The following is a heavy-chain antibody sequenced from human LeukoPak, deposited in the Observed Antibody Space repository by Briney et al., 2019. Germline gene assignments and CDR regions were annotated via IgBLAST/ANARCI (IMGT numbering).Heavy chain of an antibody. Sequence: GSLRLSCAASGFTFSSYSMNWVRQAPGKGLEWVGSVYYTGSTFYNPSLKSRVTTSVDTSKNHFSLNLSSVTAADTAVYYCARHRGRYYDSGSYYYFDYWGQGTLVTVSS. CDR1: GFTFSSYSMN. J-gene: IGHJ4*02. V-gene: IGHV4-39*02. D-gene: IGHD3-10*01. CDR2: VYYTGST. CDR3: ARHRGRYYDSGSYYYFDY.